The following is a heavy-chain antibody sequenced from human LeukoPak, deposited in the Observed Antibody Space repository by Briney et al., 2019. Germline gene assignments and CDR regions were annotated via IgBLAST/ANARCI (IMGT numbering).Heavy chain of an antibody. J-gene: IGHJ6*02. Sequence: GGSLRLSCAASGFTFTTYWMHWVRQAPGKGLVWVSHINGDGSITSYADSVKGRFTISRDNAKNTLYLQMNSLRAEDTAVYYCARDAVDTANAVWGQGTTVTVSS. CDR3: ARDAVDTANAV. CDR2: INGDGSIT. CDR1: GFTFTTYW. D-gene: IGHD5-18*01. V-gene: IGHV3-74*01.